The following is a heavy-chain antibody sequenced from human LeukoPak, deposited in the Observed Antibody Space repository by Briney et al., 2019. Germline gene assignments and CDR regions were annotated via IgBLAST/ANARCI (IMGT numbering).Heavy chain of an antibody. J-gene: IGHJ4*02. V-gene: IGHV3-74*01. Sequence: PGGSLRLSCAASGFTFSRSWMLWVRQAPGKGLVWVSRTNDDGSTTNYADSVKDRFTISRDNAKNTLYLQMNSLRAEDTAVYYCARALGSSSDYWGQGTLVTVAS. CDR3: ARALGSSSDY. CDR1: GFTFSRSW. CDR2: TNDDGSTT. D-gene: IGHD3-10*01.